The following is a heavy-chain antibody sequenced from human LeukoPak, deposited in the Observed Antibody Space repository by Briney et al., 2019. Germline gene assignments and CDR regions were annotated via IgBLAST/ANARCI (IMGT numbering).Heavy chain of an antibody. Sequence: SETLSLTCTVSGGSISSSSYYWGWIRQPPGKGLEWIGSIYYSGSTYYNPSLKSRVTISVDTSKNQFSLKLSSVTAADTAVYYCARCVANYDFWSGYSSSYYYMDVWGKGTTVTVSS. D-gene: IGHD3-3*01. CDR2: IYYSGST. CDR1: GGSISSSSYY. V-gene: IGHV4-39*07. CDR3: ARCVANYDFWSGYSSSYYYMDV. J-gene: IGHJ6*03.